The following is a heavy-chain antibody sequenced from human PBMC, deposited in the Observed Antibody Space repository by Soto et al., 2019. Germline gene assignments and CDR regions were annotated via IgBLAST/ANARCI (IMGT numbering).Heavy chain of an antibody. J-gene: IGHJ4*02. CDR2: ISSTTNYI. CDR3: ARESEDLTSNFDY. Sequence: GGSLRLSCAASGFTFTRYSMNWVRQAPGKGLECVSSISSTTNYIYYGDSMKGRFTISRDNAKNSLYLEMNSLRAEDTAVYYCARESEDLTSNFDYWGQGTLVTVSS. V-gene: IGHV3-21*06. CDR1: GFTFTRYS.